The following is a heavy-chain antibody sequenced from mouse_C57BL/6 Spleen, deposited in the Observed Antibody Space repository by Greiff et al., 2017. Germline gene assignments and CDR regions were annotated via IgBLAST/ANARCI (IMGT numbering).Heavy chain of an antibody. CDR2: IDPSDSYT. Sequence: VQLQQPGAELVKPGASVKLSCKASGYTFTSYWMQWVKQRPGQGLAWIGEIDPSDSYTNYNQKFKGKATLTVDTSSSTAYMQLSSLTSEDSAVYYCARGYGNYGLYAMDYWGQGTSVTVSS. D-gene: IGHD2-1*01. V-gene: IGHV1-50*01. J-gene: IGHJ4*01. CDR1: GYTFTSYW. CDR3: ARGYGNYGLYAMDY.